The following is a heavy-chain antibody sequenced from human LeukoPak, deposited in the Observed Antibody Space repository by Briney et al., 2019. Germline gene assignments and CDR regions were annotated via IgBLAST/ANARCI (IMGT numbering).Heavy chain of an antibody. V-gene: IGHV1-8*03. D-gene: IGHD2-2*02. CDR1: GYTFTSYD. CDR3: ARGCSSTSCYTSGAFDI. Sequence: ASVKVSCKASGYTFTSYDINWVRQATGQGLEWMGWMNPNSGNTGYAQKFQGRVTITRNTSISTAYMELSSLRSEDTAVYYCARGCSSTSCYTSGAFDIWGQGTMVTVSS. J-gene: IGHJ3*02. CDR2: MNPNSGNT.